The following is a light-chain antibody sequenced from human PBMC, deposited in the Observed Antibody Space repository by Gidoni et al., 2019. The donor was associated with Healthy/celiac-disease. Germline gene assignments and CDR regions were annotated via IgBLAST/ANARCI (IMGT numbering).Light chain of an antibody. V-gene: IGKV1-39*01. CDR1: QSISSY. J-gene: IGKJ4*01. CDR3: QQSYSTPRGLT. Sequence: DSQMTQSPASLSASVGDRVTITCRASQSISSYLNWYQQKPGKAPKLLIYAASSLQSGVPSRFSGSVSGTDFTLTIRSLQPEDFATYYCQQSYSTPRGLTFXGXTKVEIK. CDR2: AAS.